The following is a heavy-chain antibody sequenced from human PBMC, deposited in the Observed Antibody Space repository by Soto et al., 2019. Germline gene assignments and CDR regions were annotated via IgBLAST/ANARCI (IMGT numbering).Heavy chain of an antibody. J-gene: IGHJ4*02. CDR2: ISAYNGNT. V-gene: IGHV1-18*01. CDR1: GYTFTSYG. CDR3: ARVTIFGVVIIGYFDY. Sequence: ASVKVSCKASGYTFTSYGISWVPQAPGQGLEWMGWISAYNGNTNYAQKPQGRVTMTTDTSTSTAYMELRSLRSDDTAVYYCARVTIFGVVIIGYFDYWGQGTLVTVSS. D-gene: IGHD3-3*01.